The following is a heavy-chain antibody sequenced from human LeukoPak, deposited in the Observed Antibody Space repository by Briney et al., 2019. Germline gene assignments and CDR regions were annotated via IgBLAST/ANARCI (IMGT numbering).Heavy chain of an antibody. CDR1: GFTFTKAY. J-gene: IGHJ4*02. CDR2: IKSRVDGGTA. D-gene: IGHD2-15*01. V-gene: IGHV3-15*01. Sequence: HPGGSLRLSCAASGFTFTKAYMSWVRQAPGKGLEWVGRIKSRVDGGTADFAAPVKGRFTISRDDSKNILYLQLNSLKNEDTAVYYCTTGWLDYWGQGSLVTVSS. CDR3: TTGWLDY.